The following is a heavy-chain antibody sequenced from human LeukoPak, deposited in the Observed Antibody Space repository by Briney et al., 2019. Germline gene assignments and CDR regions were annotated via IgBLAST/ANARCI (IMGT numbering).Heavy chain of an antibody. CDR2: ISAYNGNT. D-gene: IGHD6-6*01. V-gene: IGHV1-18*01. J-gene: IGHJ4*02. CDR1: GYTFTSYG. Sequence: ASVKVSCEASGYTFTSYGISWVRQAPGQGLEWMGWISAYNGNTNYAQKLQGRVTMTTDTSTSTAYMELRSLRSDDTAVYYCARVGVSRFSSSYYFDYWGQGTLVTVSS. CDR3: ARVGVSRFSSSYYFDY.